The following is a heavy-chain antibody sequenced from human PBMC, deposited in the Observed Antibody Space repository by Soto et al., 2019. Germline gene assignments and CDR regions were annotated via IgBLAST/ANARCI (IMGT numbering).Heavy chain of an antibody. V-gene: IGHV4-30-4*01. CDR2: IYYRGTS. J-gene: IGHJ5*01. Sequence: PSETLSLTCTVSGASITSVDYYWSWVRQSPGTGLEWIGYIYYRGTSYYNPSLKSRVSMSVDTSKNQFSLKLESVTAADTAVYYCAGALGILAGYYRPWGQGTLVTVYS. CDR1: GASITSVDYY. CDR3: AGALGILAGYYRP. D-gene: IGHD3-9*01.